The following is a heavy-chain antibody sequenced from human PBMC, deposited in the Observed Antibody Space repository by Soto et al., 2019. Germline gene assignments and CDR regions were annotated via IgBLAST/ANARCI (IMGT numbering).Heavy chain of an antibody. CDR1: GGSISGYY. J-gene: IGHJ4*02. D-gene: IGHD6-19*01. CDR2: IYYSGST. Sequence: QVQLQESGPGLVKPSETLSLTCTVYGGSISGYYWSWIRQPPGKGLEWIGKIYYSGSTNYTPSLRSLVTISVDTSKNQFSLKLSSVTAADTAGYYFARHPYSIGWPWGQGTLVTVSS. V-gene: IGHV4-59*08. CDR3: ARHPYSIGWP.